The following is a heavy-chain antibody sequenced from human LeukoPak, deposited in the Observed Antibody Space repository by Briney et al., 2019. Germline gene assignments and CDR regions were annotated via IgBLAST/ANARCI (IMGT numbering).Heavy chain of an antibody. CDR2: IYTSGST. V-gene: IGHV4-61*02. J-gene: IGHJ4*02. D-gene: IGHD6-25*01. CDR1: GGSFSSGSYY. CDR3: AREAEWASSGVDY. Sequence: SETLSLTCTVSGGSFSSGSYYWSWIREPAGKGLEWIGRIYTSGSTNYNPSLKSGVTISVETSKKTCSLKMSSVTAADTAVYYCAREAEWASSGVDYWGQGTLVTVSS.